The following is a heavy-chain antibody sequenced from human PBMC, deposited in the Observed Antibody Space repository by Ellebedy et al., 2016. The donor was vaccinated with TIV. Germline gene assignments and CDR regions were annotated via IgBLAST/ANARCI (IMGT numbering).Heavy chain of an antibody. Sequence: GESLKISCEASGIIVSDYFMNWVRQAPGKGLEWVSVLYPDAKTNYTDSVNGRFIVSRDSSKKTLDLQMNSLTAEDTAVYYCARDPGGGGDFGDNWFDPWGQGTLVTVSS. V-gene: IGHV3-66*01. CDR2: LYPDAKT. D-gene: IGHD2-21*01. CDR3: ARDPGGGGDFGDNWFDP. CDR1: GIIVSDYF. J-gene: IGHJ5*02.